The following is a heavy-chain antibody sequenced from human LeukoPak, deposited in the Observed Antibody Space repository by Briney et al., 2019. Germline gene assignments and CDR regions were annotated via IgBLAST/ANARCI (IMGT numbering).Heavy chain of an antibody. J-gene: IGHJ4*02. CDR2: IYYSGTT. CDR1: GGSISSDY. Sequence: SETLSLTCTVSGGSISSDYWSWIRQSPGKGLEWIGYIYYSGTTSYNPSLKSRVTISLDTSKNQFSLKLSSVTAADTAVYYCARHATTSSESYFDYWGQGALVTVSS. CDR3: ARHATTSSESYFDY. V-gene: IGHV4-59*08. D-gene: IGHD1-26*01.